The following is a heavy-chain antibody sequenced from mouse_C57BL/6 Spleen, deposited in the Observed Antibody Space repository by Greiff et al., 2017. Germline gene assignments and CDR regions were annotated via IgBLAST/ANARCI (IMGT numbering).Heavy chain of an antibody. D-gene: IGHD2-4*01. CDR1: GYSFTGYY. CDR3: ARPLDYDEGGLAY. Sequence: EVKLVESGPELVKPGASVKISCKAAGYSFTGYYMPLVKQSNGNILDWIGNIYPYTGVFSYNQKFKGKAPLTVDKYSRTAYMELRSLTSEDSAVYYCARPLDYDEGGLAYWGQGTLVTVAA. J-gene: IGHJ3*01. V-gene: IGHV1-31*01. CDR2: IYPYTGVF.